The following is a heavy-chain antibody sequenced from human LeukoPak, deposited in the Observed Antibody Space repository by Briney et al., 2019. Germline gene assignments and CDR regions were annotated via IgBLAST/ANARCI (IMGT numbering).Heavy chain of an antibody. Sequence: SETLSLTCAVYGGSFSGYCWSWIRQPPGKGLEWIGEINHSGSTNYNQSLKSRVTISVDTSKNQFSLKLSSVTAADTAVYYCARPYCSGGSCYSAIGRSWDAFDIWGQGTMVTVSS. J-gene: IGHJ3*02. CDR1: GGSFSGYC. CDR3: ARPYCSGGSCYSAIGRSWDAFDI. D-gene: IGHD2-15*01. V-gene: IGHV4-34*01. CDR2: INHSGST.